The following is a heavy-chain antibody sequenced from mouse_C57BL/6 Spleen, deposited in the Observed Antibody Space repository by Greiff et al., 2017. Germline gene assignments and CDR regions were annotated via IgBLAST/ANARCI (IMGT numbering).Heavy chain of an antibody. J-gene: IGHJ4*01. CDR2: INPSNGGT. CDR3: ARWEDYYGSSYYAMDY. Sequence: QVQLQQPGTELVKPGASVKLSCKASGYTFTSYWMHWVKQRPGQGLEWIGNINPSNGGTNYNEKFKSKATLTVDKSSSTAYMQLSSLTSEDSAVYYCARWEDYYGSSYYAMDYWGQGTSVTVSS. CDR1: GYTFTSYW. D-gene: IGHD1-1*01. V-gene: IGHV1-53*01.